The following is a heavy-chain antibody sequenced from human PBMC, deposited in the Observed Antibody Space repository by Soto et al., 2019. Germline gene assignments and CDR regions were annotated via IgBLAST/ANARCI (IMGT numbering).Heavy chain of an antibody. J-gene: IGHJ6*02. CDR2: IFHSGST. D-gene: IGHD3-3*01. Sequence: SETLSLTCTVSGGSISSADYNWSWVRQAPGRGLEWIGFIFHSGSTYYNPSLQSRATISVDKSKNQFSLKLSSVTAADTAVYFCARSYDFWSGSDAYGMDVWGQGTMVTVSS. V-gene: IGHV4-30-4*01. CDR1: GGSISSADYN. CDR3: ARSYDFWSGSDAYGMDV.